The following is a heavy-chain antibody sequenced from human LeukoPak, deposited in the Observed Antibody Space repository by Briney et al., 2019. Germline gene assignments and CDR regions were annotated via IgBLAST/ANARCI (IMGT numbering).Heavy chain of an antibody. CDR3: ARTQPNDTAMGGYYFDY. CDR1: GGSISSGDYY. D-gene: IGHD5-18*01. Sequence: SQTLSLTCTVSGGSISSGDYYWSWIRQHPGKGLEWIGYIYYSGSTYYNPSLKSRVSISVDTSKNQFSLKLSSVTAADTAVYYCARTQPNDTAMGGYYFDYWGQGTLVTVSS. V-gene: IGHV4-31*03. J-gene: IGHJ4*02. CDR2: IYYSGST.